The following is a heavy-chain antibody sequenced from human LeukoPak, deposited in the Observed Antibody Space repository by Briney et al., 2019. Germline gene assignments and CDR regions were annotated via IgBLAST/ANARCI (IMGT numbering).Heavy chain of an antibody. Sequence: ASVKVSCKTSGYTFTDHHMHWVRQAPGQGLEWMGRVDPKSGGTIYAQNFQGRVAMTSDTSTSTAYMEVSSLKSDDTAVYYCATETWYFASWGQGTLVTVSS. CDR1: GYTFTDHH. D-gene: IGHD1-14*01. V-gene: IGHV1-2*02. J-gene: IGHJ4*02. CDR3: ATETWYFAS. CDR2: VDPKSGGT.